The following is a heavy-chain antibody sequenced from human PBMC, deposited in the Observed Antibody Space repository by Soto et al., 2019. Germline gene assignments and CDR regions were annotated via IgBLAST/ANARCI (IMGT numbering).Heavy chain of an antibody. D-gene: IGHD3-22*01. Sequence: PGGSLRLACAASGFTFSSYGMHWVRQATGKGLEWVAVISYDGSNKYYADSVKGRFTISRDNSKNTLYLQMNSLRAEDTAVYYCAKALDSSDYYDLTYFYNCGQRDVLTISS. CDR3: AKALDSSDYYDLTYFYN. V-gene: IGHV3-30*18. CDR2: ISYDGSNK. CDR1: GFTFSSYG. J-gene: IGHJ4*01.